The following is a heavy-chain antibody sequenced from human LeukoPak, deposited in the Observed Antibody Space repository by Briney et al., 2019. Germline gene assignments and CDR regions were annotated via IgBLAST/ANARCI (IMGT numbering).Heavy chain of an antibody. J-gene: IGHJ6*02. CDR1: GYTFTGYY. CDR2: INPNSGGT. V-gene: IGHV1-2*02. CDR3: ARAPLHYYYGMDV. Sequence: ASVKVSCKASGYTFTGYYMHWVRQAPGQGVGWMGWINPNSGGTNYAQKSQGRVTMTRDTSISTAYMELSRLRSDDTAVYYCARAPLHYYYGMDVWGQGTTVTVS.